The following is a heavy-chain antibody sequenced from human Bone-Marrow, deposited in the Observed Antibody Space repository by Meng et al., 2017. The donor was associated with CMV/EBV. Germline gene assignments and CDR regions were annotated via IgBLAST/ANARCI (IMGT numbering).Heavy chain of an antibody. CDR2: IYYSGST. V-gene: IGHV4-30-4*08. D-gene: IGHD2-2*01. J-gene: IGHJ4*02. CDR1: GGSISSGDYY. CDR3: AREGCSSTSCTAYYFDY. Sequence: SETLSLTCTVSGGSISSGDYYWSWIRQPPGKGLEWIGYIYYSGSTYYNPSLKSRVTISVDTSKNQFSLKLSSVTAADTAVYYCAREGCSSTSCTAYYFDYWGQGTLVTVSS.